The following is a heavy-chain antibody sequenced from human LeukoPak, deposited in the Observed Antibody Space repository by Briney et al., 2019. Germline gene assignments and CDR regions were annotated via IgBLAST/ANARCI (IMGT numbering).Heavy chain of an antibody. Sequence: ASVKVSCNASRGTFSSYAISWVRQAPGQGLEWMGGIIPIFGTANYAQKFQGRVTITTDESTSTAYMELSSLRSEDTAVYYCARDVGLTSDYWGQGTLVTVSS. J-gene: IGHJ4*02. V-gene: IGHV1-69*05. D-gene: IGHD2-21*02. CDR1: RGTFSSYA. CDR3: ARDVGLTSDY. CDR2: IIPIFGTA.